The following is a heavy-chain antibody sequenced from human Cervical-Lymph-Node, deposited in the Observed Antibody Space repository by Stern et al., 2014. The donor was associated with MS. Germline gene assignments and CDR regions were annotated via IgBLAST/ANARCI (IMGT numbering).Heavy chain of an antibody. V-gene: IGHV3-53*01. D-gene: IGHD1-1*01. Sequence: VQLVQSGGGVIQPGGSLRLSCTASGGTVSRDYMTWVRQAPGQGLEWVSLITNVGSTFYTDSVKRRFTISRNDSKNTVYLHMTSLRDEDPAMYYCARDTSSPERSDWWGQGTLVTVSS. CDR1: GGTVSRDY. CDR3: ARDTSSPERSDW. CDR2: ITNVGST. J-gene: IGHJ4*02.